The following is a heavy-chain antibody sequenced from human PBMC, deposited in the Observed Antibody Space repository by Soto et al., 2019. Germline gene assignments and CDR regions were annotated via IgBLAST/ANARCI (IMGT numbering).Heavy chain of an antibody. J-gene: IGHJ6*02. CDR2: ISGSGGRT. CDR1: EFTFSSYA. D-gene: IGHD5-18*01. CDR3: AKVSAAWIQYGPPDYYYGLDV. Sequence: EVELLESGGGLVQPGGSLRLSCAASEFTFSSYAMSWVRQAPGKGLEWVSAISGSGGRTYYVDSVRGRFTISRDSSKNMLYLQMNSLRAEDTAIYYCAKVSAAWIQYGPPDYYYGLDVWGQGPTVTVSS. V-gene: IGHV3-23*01.